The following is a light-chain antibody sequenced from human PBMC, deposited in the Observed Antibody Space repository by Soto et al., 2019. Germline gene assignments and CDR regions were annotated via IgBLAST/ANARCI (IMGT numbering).Light chain of an antibody. CDR3: SSYTSSLYL. CDR1: SSDVGGYNY. CDR2: DVS. V-gene: IGLV2-14*03. J-gene: IGLJ2*01. Sequence: QSALTQPASVSGSPGQSITISCTGISSDVGGYNYVSWYQQHPGKAPQLIIYDVSYRPSGVSNRFSGSKSGNAASLTISGLQAEDEADYYGSSYTSSLYLFGGGTKLTVL.